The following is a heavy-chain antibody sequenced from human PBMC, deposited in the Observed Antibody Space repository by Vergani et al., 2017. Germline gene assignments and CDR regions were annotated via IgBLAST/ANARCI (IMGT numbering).Heavy chain of an antibody. D-gene: IGHD2-15*01. Sequence: QVQLQASGPGRVKPSQTLSLTCTMSGGSISAGYYFWSWIRQPAGKGLEWLGHISASGNASHSPSLKTRVSMSVDTSKNQFSLTATSVTAAETAIYFCARRSGGYYSGGKVHPLRTAFDVWGHGTVVTVSS. CDR3: ARRSGGYYSGGKVHPLRTAFDV. CDR2: ISASGNA. CDR1: GGSISAGYYF. J-gene: IGHJ3*01. V-gene: IGHV4-61*02.